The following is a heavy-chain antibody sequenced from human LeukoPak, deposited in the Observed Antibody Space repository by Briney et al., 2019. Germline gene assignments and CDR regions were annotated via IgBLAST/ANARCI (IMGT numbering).Heavy chain of an antibody. CDR3: ARDVWVFDSYDFWSGYPKYNWFDP. J-gene: IGHJ5*02. V-gene: IGHV4-4*07. CDR1: GGSISSYY. D-gene: IGHD3-3*01. CDR2: IYTSGST. Sequence: PSETLSLTCTVSGGSISSYYWSWIRQPAGKGLEWIGRIYTSGSTNYNPSLKSRVTMSVDTSKNQFSLKLSSVTAADTAVYYCARDVWVFDSYDFWSGYPKYNWFDPWGQETLVTVSS.